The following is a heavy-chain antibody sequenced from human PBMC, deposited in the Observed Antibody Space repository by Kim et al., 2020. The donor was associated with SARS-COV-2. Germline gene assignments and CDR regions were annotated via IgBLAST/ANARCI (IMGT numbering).Heavy chain of an antibody. V-gene: IGHV4-4*02. CDR2: IYHSGST. CDR1: GGSISSSNW. Sequence: SETLSLTCAVSGGSISSSNWWSWVRQPPGKGLEWIGEIYHSGSTNYNPSLKSRVTISVDKSKNQFSLKLSSVTAADTAVYYCAGAVAPSYDYVWGSYRNYAFDIWGQGTMVTVSS. CDR3: AGAVAPSYDYVWGSYRNYAFDI. J-gene: IGHJ3*02. D-gene: IGHD3-16*02.